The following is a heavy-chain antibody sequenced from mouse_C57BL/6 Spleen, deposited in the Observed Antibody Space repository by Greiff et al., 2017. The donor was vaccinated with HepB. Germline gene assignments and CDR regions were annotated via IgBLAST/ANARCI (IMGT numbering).Heavy chain of an antibody. CDR1: GFTFSSYA. CDR3: TRDPGDEYWYFDV. Sequence: EVKVEESGEGLVKPGGSLKLSCAASGFTFSSYAMSWVRQTPEKRLEWVAYISSGGDYIYYADTVKGRFTISRDNARNTLYLQMSSLKSEDTAMYYCTRDPGDEYWYFDVWGTGTTVTVSS. V-gene: IGHV5-9-1*02. CDR2: ISSGGDYI. D-gene: IGHD3-3*01. J-gene: IGHJ1*03.